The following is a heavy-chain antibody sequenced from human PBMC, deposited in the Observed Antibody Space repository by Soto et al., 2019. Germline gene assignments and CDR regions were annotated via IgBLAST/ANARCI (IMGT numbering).Heavy chain of an antibody. CDR1: GFTVSSNY. V-gene: IGHV3-66*04. D-gene: IGHD2-2*01. CDR2: IYSGGST. Sequence: EVQLVESGGGLVQPGGSLRLSCAASGFTVSSNYMSWVRQAPGKGLEWVSVIYSGGSTYYADSVKGRFTISRDNSKNTLYLQMNSLRAEDTAVYYCASQNGGYCSSTSCYPVGDYWGQGTLVTVSS. J-gene: IGHJ4*02. CDR3: ASQNGGYCSSTSCYPVGDY.